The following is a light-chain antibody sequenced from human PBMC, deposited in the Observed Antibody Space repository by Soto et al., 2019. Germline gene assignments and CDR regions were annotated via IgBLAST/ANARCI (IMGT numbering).Light chain of an antibody. CDR1: SSDVGTYNL. J-gene: IGLJ1*01. CDR2: EGT. V-gene: IGLV2-23*01. Sequence: QSVLTQPASVSGSPGQSITISCTGTSSDVGTYNLVSWYQQHPGKAPKLMVYEGTKRPPGVSNRFSGSKSGNTASLTISGLQAEDEADYYCCSYVGSSTYVFGTGTKVTVL. CDR3: CSYVGSSTYV.